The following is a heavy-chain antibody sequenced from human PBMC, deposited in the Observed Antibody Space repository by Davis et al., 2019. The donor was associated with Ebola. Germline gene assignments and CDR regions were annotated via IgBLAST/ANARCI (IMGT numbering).Heavy chain of an antibody. CDR1: GYTFTSYG. CDR3: ARDRENYDILTGYYILFDY. Sequence: AASVKVSCKASGYTFTSYGITWVRQAPGQGLEWMGWINPHNGNTNYAQNVQGRVTMTTDTSTSKAYMELRSLRSDDTAVYYCARDRENYDILTGYYILFDYWGQGTLVTVSS. CDR2: INPHNGNT. J-gene: IGHJ4*02. V-gene: IGHV1-18*04. D-gene: IGHD3-9*01.